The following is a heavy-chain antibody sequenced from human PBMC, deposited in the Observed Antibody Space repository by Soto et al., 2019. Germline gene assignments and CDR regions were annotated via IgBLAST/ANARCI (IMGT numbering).Heavy chain of an antibody. D-gene: IGHD3-3*01. CDR1: GYNFSKYG. CDR3: ARVATLIPIFHGLDA. V-gene: IGHV1-18*01. Sequence: QVQLVQSGAEVKKPGASVKVSCKASGYNFSKYGITWVRQAPGHGLEWLGWISGYNGNSHFAHRLQVRVNMTADTSTRTAYMEVTSLRPDATAIYYCARVATLIPIFHGLDAWGQGTTVTVSS. CDR2: ISGYNGNS. J-gene: IGHJ6*02.